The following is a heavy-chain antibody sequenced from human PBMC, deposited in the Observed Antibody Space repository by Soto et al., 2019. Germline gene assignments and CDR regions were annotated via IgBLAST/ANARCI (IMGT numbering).Heavy chain of an antibody. D-gene: IGHD3-3*01. CDR3: ARSITIFGVVSLYYYYYGMDV. Sequence: PSETLSLTCAVYGGSFSGYYWSWIRQPPWKGLEWIGEINHSGSTNYNPSLKSRVTISVDTSKNQFSLKLSSVTAADTAVYYCARSITIFGVVSLYYYYYGMDVWGQGTTVTVSS. CDR1: GGSFSGYY. V-gene: IGHV4-34*01. CDR2: INHSGST. J-gene: IGHJ6*02.